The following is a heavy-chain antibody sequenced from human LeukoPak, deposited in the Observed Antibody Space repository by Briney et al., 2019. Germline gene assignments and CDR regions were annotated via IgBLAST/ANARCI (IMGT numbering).Heavy chain of an antibody. CDR2: IYYSGST. CDR1: GGSISSGDYY. V-gene: IGHV4-30-4*01. Sequence: PSETLSLTCTVSGGSISSGDYYWSWIRQPPGKGLVWIGYIYYSGSTYYNPSLKSRITISVDTSKYQFSLKLSSVTAADTAVYYCARDRLGGRAFDIWRQGTMVTVSS. D-gene: IGHD3-16*01. J-gene: IGHJ3*02. CDR3: ARDRLGGRAFDI.